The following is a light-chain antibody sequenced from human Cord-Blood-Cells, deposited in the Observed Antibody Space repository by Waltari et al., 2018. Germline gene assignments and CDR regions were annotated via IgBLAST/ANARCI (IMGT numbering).Light chain of an antibody. CDR2: EVS. CDR1: QSLLHSDGKTY. Sequence: DIVMTQTPLSLSVTPGQPASISCMSIQSLLHSDGKTYLYWYLQKPGQSPQLLIYEVSNRFSGVPDRFSGSGSETDFTLTISSLQAEDVAVYYCQQYYSTPWTFGQGTKVEIK. V-gene: IGKV2D-29*02. CDR3: QQYYSTPWT. J-gene: IGKJ1*01.